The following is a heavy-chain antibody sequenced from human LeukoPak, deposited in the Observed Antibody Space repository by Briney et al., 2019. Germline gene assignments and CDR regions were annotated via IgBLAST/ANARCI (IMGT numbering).Heavy chain of an antibody. CDR2: IESSSSPI. V-gene: IGHV3-48*01. CDR1: GFTFSSSN. D-gene: IGHD7-27*01. CDR3: ARDNWGLDY. Sequence: GGSLRLSCAASGFTFSSSNMNWVRQAPWKGLEWVSYIESSSSPICYTDSVKGRFTISRDNAKNSLYLQMNSVRAEDTAVYYCARDNWGLDYWGQGILVTVSS. J-gene: IGHJ4*02.